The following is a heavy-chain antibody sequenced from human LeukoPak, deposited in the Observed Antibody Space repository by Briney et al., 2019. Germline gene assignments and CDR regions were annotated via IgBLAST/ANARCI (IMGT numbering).Heavy chain of an antibody. CDR1: GFTFSRYW. D-gene: IGHD6-19*01. J-gene: IGHJ4*02. Sequence: PGGSLRLSCAASGFTFSRYWMTWVRQAPGQGLEWVASISQDGSEKRYSDSVKGRFTISRDNAKNSVFLQMNSLRAEDTAVYYCARDSLPMAVTGPFDHWGQGALVTVSS. CDR3: ARDSLPMAVTGPFDH. V-gene: IGHV3-7*01. CDR2: ISQDGSEK.